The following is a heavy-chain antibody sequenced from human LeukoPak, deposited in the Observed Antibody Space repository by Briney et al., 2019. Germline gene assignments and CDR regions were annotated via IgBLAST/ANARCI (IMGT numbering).Heavy chain of an antibody. CDR1: GGSISGSSYY. J-gene: IGHJ4*02. V-gene: IGHV4-39*01. CDR2: IYYSGST. Sequence: SETLSLTCTVSGGSISGSSYYWGWIRQPPGKGLEWIGSIYYSGSTYYNPSLKSRVTISVDTSKNQFSLKLSSVTAADTAVYYCARGSHDYYDSSGQIDYWGQGTLVTVSS. CDR3: ARGSHDYYDSSGQIDY. D-gene: IGHD3-22*01.